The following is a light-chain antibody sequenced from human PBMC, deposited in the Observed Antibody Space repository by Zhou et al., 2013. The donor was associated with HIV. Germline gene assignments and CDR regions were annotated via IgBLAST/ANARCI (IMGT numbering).Light chain of an antibody. CDR3: QQSYSVPIT. CDR2: DAS. CDR1: QDISNY. J-gene: IGKJ2*01. V-gene: IGKV1-33*01. Sequence: DIQMTQSPSSLSASVGDRVTITCQASQDISNYLNWYHQKPGKAPKLLIYDASNLETAVPSRFSGSGSGTDFILTISSLQPEDFATYYCQQSYSVPITFGQGTKLEI.